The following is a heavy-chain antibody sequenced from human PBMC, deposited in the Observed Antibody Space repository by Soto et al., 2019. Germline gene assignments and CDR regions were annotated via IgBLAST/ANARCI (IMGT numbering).Heavy chain of an antibody. Sequence: QVPLVQSGAEVKKHGSSVKVSCKASGGTFSSYAISWVRQAPGQGLEWMGGIIPIFGTANYAQKFQGRVTITADDSTSTAYMELSSLRSEDTAVYYCAREYVTTTSNHFDYWGQGTLVTVSS. V-gene: IGHV1-69*01. CDR2: IIPIFGTA. J-gene: IGHJ4*02. CDR3: AREYVTTTSNHFDY. D-gene: IGHD4-4*01. CDR1: GGTFSSYA.